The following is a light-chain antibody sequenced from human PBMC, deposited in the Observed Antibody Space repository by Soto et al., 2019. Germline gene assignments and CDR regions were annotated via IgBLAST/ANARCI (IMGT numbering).Light chain of an antibody. CDR2: STD. J-gene: IGLJ2*01. CDR3: AVWDGNLKGL. Sequence: QSVLTQSPSASGTPGQRVTISCSGSTSNIGSNTVNWYQQLPGTAPKLLIYSTDQRPSGVPDRFSGSKSGTSASLAISGLQSEDEADYYCAVWDGNLKGLFGGVTKLTVL. CDR1: TSNIGSNT. V-gene: IGLV1-44*01.